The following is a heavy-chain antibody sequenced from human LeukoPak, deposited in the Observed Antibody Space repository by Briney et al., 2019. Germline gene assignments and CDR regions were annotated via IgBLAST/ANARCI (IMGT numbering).Heavy chain of an antibody. Sequence: SETLSLTCTVSGGSISSYYWSWIRQPPGKGLEWIGYIYYSGSTNYNPSLKSRVTISVDTSKNQFSLKLSSVTAADTAEYYCARLSGDSPIFDYWGQGTLVTVSS. J-gene: IGHJ4*02. CDR2: IYYSGST. D-gene: IGHD2-21*02. CDR1: GGSISSYY. CDR3: ARLSGDSPIFDY. V-gene: IGHV4-59*08.